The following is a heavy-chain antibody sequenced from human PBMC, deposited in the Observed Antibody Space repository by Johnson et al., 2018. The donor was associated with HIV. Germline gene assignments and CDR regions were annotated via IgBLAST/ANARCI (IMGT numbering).Heavy chain of an antibody. V-gene: IGHV3-74*02. Sequence: VQLVESGRGLVQPGGSLRLSCAASGFTFSSYWMHWVRQAPGKGLVWVSRINSDGSNTKYADSVKGRFTISRDNAKNTLYLQMNSLRTEDTAVYYCARYHYYDSRLNDAFDIWGQGTMVTVS. CDR1: GFTFSSYW. J-gene: IGHJ3*02. CDR2: INSDGSNT. CDR3: ARYHYYDSRLNDAFDI. D-gene: IGHD3-22*01.